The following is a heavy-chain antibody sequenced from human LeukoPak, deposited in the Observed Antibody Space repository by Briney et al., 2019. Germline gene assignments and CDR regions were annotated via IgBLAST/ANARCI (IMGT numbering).Heavy chain of an antibody. CDR2: IRYDGSEK. CDR1: GFTFSNYG. Sequence: GGSLRLSCAASGFTFSNYGMHWVRQAPGKGLEWVASIRYDGSEKYYADSVKGRFTISRDNSKNTLYLQMTSLRAEDTAVYYGVAPILKYYYMDVWGKGTTVTISS. V-gene: IGHV3-30*02. CDR3: VAPILKYYYMDV. D-gene: IGHD5-24*01. J-gene: IGHJ6*03.